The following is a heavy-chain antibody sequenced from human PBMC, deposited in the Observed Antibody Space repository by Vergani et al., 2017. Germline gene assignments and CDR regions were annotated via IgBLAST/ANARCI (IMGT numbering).Heavy chain of an antibody. Sequence: QVQLVESGGGVVQPGRSLRLSCAASGFTFSSYAMHWVRQAPGKGLEWGAVISYDGSNKYYADSVKGRFTISRDNSKNTLYLQMNSLGAEDTAVYYCARDSGSYFYFDYWGQGTLVTVSS. CDR1: GFTFSSYA. V-gene: IGHV3-30*04. J-gene: IGHJ4*02. CDR2: ISYDGSNK. D-gene: IGHD1-26*01. CDR3: ARDSGSYFYFDY.